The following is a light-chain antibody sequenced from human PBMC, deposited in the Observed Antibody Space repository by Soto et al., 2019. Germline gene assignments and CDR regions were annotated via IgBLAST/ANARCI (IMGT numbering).Light chain of an antibody. CDR3: HQFGSSPPAFT. V-gene: IGKV3-20*01. CDR2: GAS. CDR1: QSVSTRY. Sequence: ESMLTQSPGTLSLSPGERATLSCRASQSVSTRYLAWYQQKPGQAPRLLIYGASIRATGLPDRFSGSGSWTDFTLTISRLEPEDFAVYYCHQFGSSPPAFTFGQGTKLEI. J-gene: IGKJ2*01.